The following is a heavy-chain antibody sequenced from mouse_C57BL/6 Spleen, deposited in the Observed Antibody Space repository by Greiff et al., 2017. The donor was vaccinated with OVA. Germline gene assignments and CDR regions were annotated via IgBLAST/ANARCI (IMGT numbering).Heavy chain of an antibody. D-gene: IGHD1-1*01. V-gene: IGHV3-6*01. J-gene: IGHJ4*01. CDR3: ARGPGSFYAMDY. CDR1: GYSITSGYY. CDR2: ISYDGSN. Sequence: DVHLVESGPGLVKPSQSLSLTCSVTGYSITSGYYWNWIRQFPGNKLEWMGYISYDGSNNYNPSLKNRISITRDTSKNQFFLKLNSVTTEDTATYYCARGPGSFYAMDYWGQGTSVTVSS.